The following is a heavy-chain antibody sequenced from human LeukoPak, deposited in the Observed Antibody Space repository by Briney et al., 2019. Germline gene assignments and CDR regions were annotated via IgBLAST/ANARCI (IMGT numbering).Heavy chain of an antibody. CDR3: ARDHYYDSSGYSNPDY. CDR1: GFTFCIYA. CDR2: ISYDGSNK. J-gene: IGHJ4*02. Sequence: GRSPRLSCAASGFTFCIYAIHWVRQAPGKGLEWVAVISYDGSNKYYADSVKGRFTISRDNSKNTLYLQMNSLRAEDTAVYYCARDHYYDSSGYSNPDYWGQGTLVTVSS. V-gene: IGHV3-30*01. D-gene: IGHD3-22*01.